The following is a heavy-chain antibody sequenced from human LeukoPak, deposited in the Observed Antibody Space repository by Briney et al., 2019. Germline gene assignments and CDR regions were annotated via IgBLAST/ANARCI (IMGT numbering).Heavy chain of an antibody. J-gene: IGHJ4*02. CDR2: ISYDGGNK. CDR1: GFTFSSYA. D-gene: IGHD5-12*01. Sequence: GGSLRLSCAASGFTFSSYAMHWVRPAPGKGLEWVAVISYDGGNKYYADSVKGRFTISRDNSKNTLYLQMNSLRAEDTAVYYCVRDGPDSGAFDYWGQGTLVTVSS. CDR3: VRDGPDSGAFDY. V-gene: IGHV3-30*04.